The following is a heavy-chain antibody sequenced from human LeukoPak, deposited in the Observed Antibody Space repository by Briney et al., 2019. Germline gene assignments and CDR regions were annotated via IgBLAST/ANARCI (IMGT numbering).Heavy chain of an antibody. CDR2: IGGSVGTT. V-gene: IGHV3-23*01. CDR1: GFTFSVYA. Sequence: GGSLRLSCAASGFTFSVYAMSWVRQAPGKRLEWVSSIGGSVGTTYYADSVKGRFTISRDNSKNSLFLQMNSLRAEDTAVYYCATSGWDTIDYFYGMDVWGHGTTVTVSS. J-gene: IGHJ6*02. CDR3: ATSGWDTIDYFYGMDV. D-gene: IGHD6-19*01.